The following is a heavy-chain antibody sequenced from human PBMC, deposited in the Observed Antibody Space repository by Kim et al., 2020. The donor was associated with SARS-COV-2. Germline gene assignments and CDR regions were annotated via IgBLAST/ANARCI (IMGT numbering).Heavy chain of an antibody. J-gene: IGHJ6*02. Sequence: GGSLRLSCAASGFTFSSYAMSWVRQAPGKGLGWVSAISGSGGSTYYADSVKGRFTISRDNSKNTLYLQMNSLRAEDTAVYYCETRGRDGYNLNYYYGMDVWGQGTTVTVSS. CDR2: ISGSGGST. D-gene: IGHD5-12*01. CDR1: GFTFSSYA. CDR3: ETRGRDGYNLNYYYGMDV. V-gene: IGHV3-23*01.